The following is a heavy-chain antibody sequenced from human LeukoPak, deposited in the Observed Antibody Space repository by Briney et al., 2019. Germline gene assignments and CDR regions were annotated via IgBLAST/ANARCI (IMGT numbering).Heavy chain of an antibody. Sequence: PGGSLRLSCAASGFIFSNYGMHWVRQAPGKGLEWVAGIVYDESNKYYADSVKGRFTISRDKSKNTLYLQMNSVRADDTAPYYCAKARGSWLSSDYFDFWGQGTLVTVSS. D-gene: IGHD3-9*01. CDR3: AKARGSWLSSDYFDF. V-gene: IGHV3-30*18. J-gene: IGHJ4*02. CDR2: IVYDESNK. CDR1: GFIFSNYG.